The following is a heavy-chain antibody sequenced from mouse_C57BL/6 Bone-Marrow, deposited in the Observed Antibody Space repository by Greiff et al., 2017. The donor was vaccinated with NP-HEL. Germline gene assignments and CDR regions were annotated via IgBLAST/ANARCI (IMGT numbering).Heavy chain of an antibody. CDR2: ISYDGSN. J-gene: IGHJ4*01. Sequence: EVKLQESGPGLVKPSQSLSLTCSVTGYSITSGYYWNWIRQFPGNKLEWMGYISYDGSNNYNPSLKNRISITPDTSKNQFCLKLNSVTTEDTATNYCARGRLSYAMDYWGQGTSVTVSS. CDR1: GYSITSGYY. CDR3: ARGRLSYAMDY. V-gene: IGHV3-6*01. D-gene: IGHD2-4*01.